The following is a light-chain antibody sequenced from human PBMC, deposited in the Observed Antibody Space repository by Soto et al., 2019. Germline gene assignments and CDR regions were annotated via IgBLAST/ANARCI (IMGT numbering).Light chain of an antibody. CDR2: AAS. CDR3: QQSYSTPYP. CDR1: QSISSY. Sequence: DIQMTKSPSTLSASVGDRVTITCRANQSISSYLNWYQQKPGKAPKLLIYAASTLQRGVSSRFSGSGSGTDFTLTIRSLQLDDFATYYCQQSYSTPYPFGQGTKVDIK. V-gene: IGKV1-39*01. J-gene: IGKJ2*01.